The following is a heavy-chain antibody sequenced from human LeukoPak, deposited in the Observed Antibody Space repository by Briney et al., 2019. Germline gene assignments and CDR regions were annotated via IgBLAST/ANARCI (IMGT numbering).Heavy chain of an antibody. V-gene: IGHV4-39*07. CDR1: GGSISSSSYY. J-gene: IGHJ4*02. Sequence: SETLSLTCTVSGGSISSSSYYWGWIRQPPGKGLEWIGTIYYSGYTYYNPSLKSRVTILVDTSKNQFSLKLSSVTAADTAVYYCARALSGYYRLPRNYYFDYWGQGTLVTVSS. CDR2: IYYSGYT. D-gene: IGHD3-22*01. CDR3: ARALSGYYRLPRNYYFDY.